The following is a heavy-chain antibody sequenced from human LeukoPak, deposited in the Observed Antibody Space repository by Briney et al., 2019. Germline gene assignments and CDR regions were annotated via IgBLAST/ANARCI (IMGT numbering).Heavy chain of an antibody. CDR3: ARGRKITFGGVIVPFDY. J-gene: IGHJ4*02. CDR1: GGSFNDYF. CDR2: INHSGST. Sequence: PSETLSLTCAVYGGSFNDYFWTWIRQPPGEGLEWIGEINHSGSTNYNPSLKSRVTISVDTSKNHFSLKLSPVTAADTAVYYCARGRKITFGGVIVPFDYWGQGTLVTVSS. V-gene: IGHV4-34*01. D-gene: IGHD3-16*02.